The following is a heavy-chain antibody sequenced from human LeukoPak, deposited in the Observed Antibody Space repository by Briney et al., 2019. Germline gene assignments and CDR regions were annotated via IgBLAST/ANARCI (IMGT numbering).Heavy chain of an antibody. J-gene: IGHJ4*02. CDR3: ARARYSDF. CDR1: GFTFSNYW. V-gene: IGHV3-7*01. Sequence: PGGSLRLSCVASGFTFSNYWMTWVRQAPGKGLEWVANIKEDGSEKNYADSVKGRFTISRDNAKNSLYLQMNSLRGEDTAVYYCARARYSDFWGQGTLVIVSS. CDR2: IKEDGSEK.